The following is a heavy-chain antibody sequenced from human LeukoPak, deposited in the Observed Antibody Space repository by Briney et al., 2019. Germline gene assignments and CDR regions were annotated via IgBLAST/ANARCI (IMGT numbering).Heavy chain of an antibody. Sequence: SQTLSLTCTVSGGSISSGSYYWSWIRQPAGKGLEWIGRIYTSGSTNYNPSLKSRVTISVDTSKNQFSLKPSSVTAADTAVYYCARSHWGPFGSRIANWFGPWGQGTLVTVSS. CDR3: ARSHWGPFGSRIANWFGP. J-gene: IGHJ5*02. D-gene: IGHD7-27*01. V-gene: IGHV4-61*02. CDR1: GGSISSGSYY. CDR2: IYTSGST.